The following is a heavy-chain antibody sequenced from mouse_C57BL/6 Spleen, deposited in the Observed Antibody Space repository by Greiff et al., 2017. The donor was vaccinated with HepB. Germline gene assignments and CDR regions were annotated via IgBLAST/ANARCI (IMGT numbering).Heavy chain of an antibody. V-gene: IGHV1-81*01. CDR1: GYTFTSYG. CDR2: IYPRSGNT. CDR3: ARVEGYYGNPYYFDY. J-gene: IGHJ2*01. Sequence: VQLVESGAELARPGASVKLSCKASGYTFTSYGISWVKQRTGQGLEWIGEIYPRSGNTYYNEKFKGKATLTADKSSSTAYMELRSLTSEDSAVYFWARVEGYYGNPYYFDYWGQGTTLTVSS. D-gene: IGHD2-1*01.